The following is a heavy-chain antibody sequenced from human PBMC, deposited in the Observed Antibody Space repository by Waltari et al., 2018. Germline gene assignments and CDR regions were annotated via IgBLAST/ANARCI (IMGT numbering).Heavy chain of an antibody. CDR1: GGSISSGDYY. J-gene: IGHJ4*02. V-gene: IGHV4-30-4*08. D-gene: IGHD2-2*01. CDR2: IYCSGST. Sequence: QVQLQESGPGLVKPSQTLSLTCTVSGGSISSGDYYWSWIRQPPGKGLEWIGYIYCSGSTDYNPSPKSRVTISLDTSKNQFSLKLSSVTAADTAVYYCARDRPDVNARVYFDYWGQGTLVTVSS. CDR3: ARDRPDVNARVYFDY.